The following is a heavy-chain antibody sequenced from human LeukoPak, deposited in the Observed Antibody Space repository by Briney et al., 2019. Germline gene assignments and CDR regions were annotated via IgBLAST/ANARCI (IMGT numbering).Heavy chain of an antibody. D-gene: IGHD3-16*01. J-gene: IGHJ5*02. CDR2: IYYSGST. V-gene: IGHV4-59*08. CDR3: ARVGGFHLQFDP. Sequence: PSETLSLTCTVSGGSISSYYWSWIRQPPGKGLEWIGYIYYSGSTNYNPSLKSRVTISVDTSKNQFSLKLSSVTAADTAVYYCARVGGFHLQFDPWGQGTLVTVSS. CDR1: GGSISSYY.